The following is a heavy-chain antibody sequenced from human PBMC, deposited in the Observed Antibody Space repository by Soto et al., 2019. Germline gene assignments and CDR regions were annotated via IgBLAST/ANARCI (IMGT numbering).Heavy chain of an antibody. CDR1: GFTFSSYW. J-gene: IGHJ6*02. CDR3: AKDRRVMVRGVMYGGDYYYYYGMDV. V-gene: IGHV3-7*03. Sequence: PGGSLRLSCAASGFTFSSYWMSWVRQAPGKGLEWVANVKQDGSDKYYVDSVKGRFTISRDSAKNTLYLQMNSLRAEDTAVYYCAKDRRVMVRGVMYGGDYYYYYGMDVWGQGTTVTVSS. CDR2: VKQDGSDK. D-gene: IGHD3-10*01.